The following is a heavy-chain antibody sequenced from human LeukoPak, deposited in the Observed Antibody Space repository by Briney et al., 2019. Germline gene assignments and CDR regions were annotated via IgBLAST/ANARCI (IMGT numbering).Heavy chain of an antibody. CDR1: GYTLASYD. J-gene: IGHJ5*02. D-gene: IGHD4-23*01. CDR3: ARDYGGNSGWFDP. V-gene: IGHV1-8*01. Sequence: GASVKVSCKASGYTLASYDISWVRQATGQGLEWMGWMNPNSGTTGYAQKFQDRITLTRDTSISTAYMELSSLTSDDTAVYYCARDYGGNSGWFDPWGQGTLVTVSS. CDR2: MNPNSGTT.